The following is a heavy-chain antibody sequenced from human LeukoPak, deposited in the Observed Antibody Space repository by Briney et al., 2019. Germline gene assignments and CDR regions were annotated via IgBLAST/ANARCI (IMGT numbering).Heavy chain of an antibody. CDR3: ARKANGTAAPFDS. V-gene: IGHV5-51*01. J-gene: IGHJ4*02. Sequence: GESLKISCEASGYNFSNYWINWVRQKPGKGLEWMGIIYPGDSDTRYGPSFQGHVTISADRSANTAYLQWSRLEASDTAKYFCARKANGTAAPFDSWAQGTLVTVSS. CDR1: GYNFSNYW. D-gene: IGHD3-10*01. CDR2: IYPGDSDT.